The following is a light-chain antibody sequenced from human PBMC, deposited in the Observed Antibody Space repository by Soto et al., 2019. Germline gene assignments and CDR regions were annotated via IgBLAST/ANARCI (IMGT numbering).Light chain of an antibody. CDR2: KAS. CDR1: QTISSW. CDR3: QQYNSYPWT. Sequence: DIQMTQSPSTLSGSVGDRVTITCRASQTISSWLARYQQKPGKAPKLLIYKASSLESGVPSRFSGSGSGTEFTLTISSLQPDDFATYYCQQYNSYPWTFGQGTKVDIK. V-gene: IGKV1-5*03. J-gene: IGKJ1*01.